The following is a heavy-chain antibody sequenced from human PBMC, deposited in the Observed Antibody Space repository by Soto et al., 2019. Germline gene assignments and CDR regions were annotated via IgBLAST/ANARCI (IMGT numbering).Heavy chain of an antibody. Sequence: GASVKVSCKASGYTFTSYGISWVRQAPGQGLEWMGWISAYNGNTDYAQKLQGRVTMTTDTSTSTAYMELRSMRSDDTAVYYCARDGGDCSGGSCYAASYYYGMDVWGQGTTVTVSS. CDR1: GYTFTSYG. J-gene: IGHJ6*02. V-gene: IGHV1-18*04. CDR2: ISAYNGNT. CDR3: ARDGGDCSGGSCYAASYYYGMDV. D-gene: IGHD2-15*01.